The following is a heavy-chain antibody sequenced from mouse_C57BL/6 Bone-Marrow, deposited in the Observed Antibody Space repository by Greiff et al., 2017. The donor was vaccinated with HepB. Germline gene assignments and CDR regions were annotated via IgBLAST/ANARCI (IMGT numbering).Heavy chain of an antibody. V-gene: IGHV5-17*01. D-gene: IGHD1-1*01. J-gene: IGHJ1*03. CDR2: ISSGSSTI. CDR1: GFTFSEYG. Sequence: VQLKESGGGLVKPGGSLKLSCAASGFTFSEYGMHWVRQAPEKGLEWVAYISSGSSTIYYADTVKGRFTISRDNAKNTLFLQMTSLRSEDTAMYYCARHYYGSAYWYFDVWGTGTTVTVSS. CDR3: ARHYYGSAYWYFDV.